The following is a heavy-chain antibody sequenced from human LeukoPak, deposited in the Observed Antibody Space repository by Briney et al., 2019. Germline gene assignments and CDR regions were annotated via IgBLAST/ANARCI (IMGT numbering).Heavy chain of an antibody. CDR3: ARDIVVVVPYGMDV. CDR2: MNPNSGNT. V-gene: IGHV1-8*02. CDR1: GYTFTNYY. J-gene: IGHJ6*02. Sequence: ASVKVSCKASGYTFTNYYIHWVRQAPGQGLEWMGWMNPNSGNTGYAQKFQGRVTMTRNTSISTAYMELSSLRSEDTAVYYCARDIVVVVPYGMDVWGQGTTVTVSS. D-gene: IGHD2-15*01.